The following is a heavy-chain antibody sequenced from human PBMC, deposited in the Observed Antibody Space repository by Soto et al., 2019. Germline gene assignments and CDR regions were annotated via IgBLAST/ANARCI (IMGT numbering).Heavy chain of an antibody. Sequence: SVKVSCKASGGTFSSYAISWVRQAPGQGLEWMGGIIPIFGTANYAQKFQGRVTITADESTSTAYMELSSLRSEDTAVYYCARDKVPVTTGHFYYFDYSGQGTLVTVSS. CDR3: ARDKVPVTTGHFYYFDY. J-gene: IGHJ4*02. V-gene: IGHV1-69*13. CDR1: GGTFSSYA. CDR2: IIPIFGTA. D-gene: IGHD4-17*01.